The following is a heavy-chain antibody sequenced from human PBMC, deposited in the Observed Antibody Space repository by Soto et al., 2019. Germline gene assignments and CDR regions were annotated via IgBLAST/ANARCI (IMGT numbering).Heavy chain of an antibody. CDR2: VHYSGSV. CDR3: AREDDGGDRDYYGLDV. Sequence: SETLSLTCTVSGGSISFDHYHWTWIRQPPGKGLEWIGYVHYSGSVLYNPSLQSRVSISVDTSKNQFSLKLSSVTAADTAVYFCAREDDGGDRDYYGLDVWGQGTTVTV. D-gene: IGHD2-21*02. V-gene: IGHV4-30-4*01. J-gene: IGHJ6*02. CDR1: GGSISFDHYH.